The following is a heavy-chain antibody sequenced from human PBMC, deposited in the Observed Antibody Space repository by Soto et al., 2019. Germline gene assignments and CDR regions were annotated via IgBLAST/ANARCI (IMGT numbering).Heavy chain of an antibody. Sequence: QVQLQQWGAGLLKPSETLSLTCAVYGGSFSGYYWSWIRQPPGKGLECIGEINHSGSTNYSQSLKGRVTRSVDTPKNQFSLKLSSVTAADTAVYYCARVWLHLGELSYGYDYWGQGTLVTVSS. D-gene: IGHD3-16*02. J-gene: IGHJ4*02. CDR3: ARVWLHLGELSYGYDY. CDR1: GGSFSGYY. CDR2: INHSGST. V-gene: IGHV4-34*01.